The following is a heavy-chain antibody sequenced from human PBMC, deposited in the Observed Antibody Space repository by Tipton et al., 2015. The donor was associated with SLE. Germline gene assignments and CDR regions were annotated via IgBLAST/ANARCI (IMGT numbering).Heavy chain of an antibody. V-gene: IGHV3-30*02. D-gene: IGHD3-10*01. CDR2: IRYDGSNK. CDR3: AKGYGSGRNYYYYYYGMDV. Sequence: SLRLSCAASGFTFSSYGMHWVRQAPGKGLEWVAVIRYDGSNKYYADSVKGRFTISRDNSKNTLYLQMNSLRAEDTAVYYCAKGYGSGRNYYYYYYGMDVWGQGTTVTVSS. CDR1: GFTFSSYG. J-gene: IGHJ6*02.